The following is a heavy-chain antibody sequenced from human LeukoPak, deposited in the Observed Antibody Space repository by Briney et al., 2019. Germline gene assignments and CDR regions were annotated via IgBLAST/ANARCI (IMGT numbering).Heavy chain of an antibody. D-gene: IGHD4-17*01. CDR2: ISYDGSNK. J-gene: IGHJ6*02. CDR3: ARAGTTVTTPYYYGMDV. Sequence: PGGSMRLSCAAAGFTFSSYAMHWDRQAPGKVLEWVAVISYDGSNKYYADSVKGRFTISTDNSKNTLYLQMSSMRAEDTAVYYCARAGTTVTTPYYYGMDVWGQGTTVTVSS. CDR1: GFTFSSYA. V-gene: IGHV3-30-3*01.